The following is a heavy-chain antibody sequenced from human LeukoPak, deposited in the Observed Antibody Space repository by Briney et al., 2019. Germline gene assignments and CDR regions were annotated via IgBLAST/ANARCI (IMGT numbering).Heavy chain of an antibody. D-gene: IGHD3-16*01. CDR3: ARVVRFAGSYYMDV. J-gene: IGHJ6*03. CDR2: IIPIFGTA. CDR1: GGTFGSYA. Sequence: GASVKVSCKASGGTFGSYAISWVRQAPGQGLEWMGGIIPIFGTANYAQKFQGRVTITTDESTSTAYMELSSLRSEDTAVYYCARVVRFAGSYYMDVWGRGTTVTVSS. V-gene: IGHV1-69*05.